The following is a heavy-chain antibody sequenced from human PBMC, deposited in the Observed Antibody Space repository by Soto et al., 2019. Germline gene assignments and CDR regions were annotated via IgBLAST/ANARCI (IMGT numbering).Heavy chain of an antibody. V-gene: IGHV3-30-3*01. CDR3: ARDGGAY. CDR1: GFTFSSYA. CDR2: MSYDGSNK. J-gene: IGHJ4*02. D-gene: IGHD3-16*01. Sequence: QVQLVESGGGVVQPGRSLRLSCAASGFTFSSYAMHWVRRAPGKGLEWMAVMSYDGSNKYYADSVKGRFTISRDNSKNTLYLQMNSLIPEDTALYYCARDGGAYWGQGTLVIVSS.